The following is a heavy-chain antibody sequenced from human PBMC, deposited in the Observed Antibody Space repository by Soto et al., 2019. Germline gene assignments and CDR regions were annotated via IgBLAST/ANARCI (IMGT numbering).Heavy chain of an antibody. D-gene: IGHD3-10*01. Sequence: GGSLRLSCAASGFTFSSYSMNWVRQAPGKGLEWVSSISSSSSYIYYADSVKGRFTISRDNAKNSLYLQMNSLRAEDTAVYYCARGGTGSYYSDNWFDPWGQGTLVTVSS. CDR3: ARGGTGSYYSDNWFDP. CDR1: GFTFSSYS. J-gene: IGHJ5*02. CDR2: ISSSSSYI. V-gene: IGHV3-21*01.